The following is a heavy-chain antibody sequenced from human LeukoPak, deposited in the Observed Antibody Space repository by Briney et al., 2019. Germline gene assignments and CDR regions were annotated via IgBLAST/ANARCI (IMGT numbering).Heavy chain of an antibody. CDR3: ARRAICAQCDYFDY. J-gene: IGHJ4*02. CDR2: IYPGDSDT. D-gene: IGHD2-21*01. Sequence: GESLKISCKGSGYSFTSYWIGWVRQMPGKGQEWMGTIYPGDSDTRYSPSFQGQVTISADKSISTAYLQWSSLKASDTAMYHCARRAICAQCDYFDYWGQGTLVTVSS. CDR1: GYSFTSYW. V-gene: IGHV5-51*01.